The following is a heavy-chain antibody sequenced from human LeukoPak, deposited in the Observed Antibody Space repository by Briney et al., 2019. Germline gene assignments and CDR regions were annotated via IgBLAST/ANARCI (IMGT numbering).Heavy chain of an antibody. CDR2: MNPNSDNT. V-gene: IGHV1-8*03. J-gene: IGHJ4*02. D-gene: IGHD3-22*01. CDR3: AREDYYDSGSNDY. Sequence: ASVKVSCKASGYIFTSYDINWVRQATGQGLEWMGWMNPNSDNTGYAQKFQGRVTITRNTSISTVYMELSRLRSEDTAVYYCAREDYYDSGSNDYWGQGTLVTVSS. CDR1: GYIFTSYD.